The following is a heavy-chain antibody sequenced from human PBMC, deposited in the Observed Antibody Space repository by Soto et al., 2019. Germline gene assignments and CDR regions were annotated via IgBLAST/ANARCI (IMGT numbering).Heavy chain of an antibody. V-gene: IGHV5-51*01. CDR3: ASSSSSPTSYYYYGMDV. Sequence: LGESLKISCKGSGYSFTSYWIGWVRQMPGKGLEWMGIIYPGDSDTRYSPSFQGQVTISADKSISTAYLQWSSLKASDTAMYYCASSSSSPTSYYYYGMDVWGQGTTVTVSS. CDR1: GYSFTSYW. D-gene: IGHD6-6*01. J-gene: IGHJ6*02. CDR2: IYPGDSDT.